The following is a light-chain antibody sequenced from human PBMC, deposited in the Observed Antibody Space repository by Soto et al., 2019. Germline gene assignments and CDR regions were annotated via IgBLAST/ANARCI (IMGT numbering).Light chain of an antibody. J-gene: IGKJ4*02. CDR3: HQSYSTPMLT. Sequence: DIQMTQSPSSLSASVGDRVTITCRASQSISSYLNWYQQKPGKAPKLLIYAASSLQSGVPSRFSGSGSWTDFTLTISSLQPEDFATYYCHQSYSTPMLTFGGGTKVEIK. CDR2: AAS. V-gene: IGKV1-39*01. CDR1: QSISSY.